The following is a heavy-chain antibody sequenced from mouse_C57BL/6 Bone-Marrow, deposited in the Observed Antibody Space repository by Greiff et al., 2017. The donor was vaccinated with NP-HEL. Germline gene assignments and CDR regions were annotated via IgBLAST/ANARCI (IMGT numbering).Heavy chain of an antibody. CDR1: GYTFTSYW. D-gene: IGHD2-4*01. CDR2: IYPGSGST. CDR3: ARTGGMDYDGPFDY. V-gene: IGHV1-55*01. J-gene: IGHJ2*01. Sequence: QVQLQQSGAELVKPGASVKMSCKASGYTFTSYWITWVKQRPGQGLEWIGDIYPGSGSTNYNEKFKSKATLTVDTSSSTAYMQLSSLTSEDSAVYYCARTGGMDYDGPFDYWGQGTTLTVSS.